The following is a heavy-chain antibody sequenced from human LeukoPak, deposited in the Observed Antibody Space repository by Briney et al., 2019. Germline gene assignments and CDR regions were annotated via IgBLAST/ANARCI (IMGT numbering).Heavy chain of an antibody. J-gene: IGHJ4*02. V-gene: IGHV5-10-1*01. CDR2: IDPSDSYT. D-gene: IGHD6-19*01. Sequence: GESLKISCKGSGYSFTNCWISWVRQMPGKGLEWMGRIDPSDSYTTYSPSFQGHVTISADKSISTAYLQWTSLKASDTAMYYCARRAEPSSGWHVIAYWGQGTLVTVSS. CDR1: GYSFTNCW. CDR3: ARRAEPSSGWHVIAY.